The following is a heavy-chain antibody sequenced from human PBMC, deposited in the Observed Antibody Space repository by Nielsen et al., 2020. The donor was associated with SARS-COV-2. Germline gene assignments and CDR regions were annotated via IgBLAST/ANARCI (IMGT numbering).Heavy chain of an antibody. V-gene: IGHV4-59*12. J-gene: IGHJ4*02. CDR3: ARGSHYYGSGSYYY. CDR1: GGSISSYY. CDR2: IYYSGST. Sequence: SETLSLTCTVSGGSISSYYWSWIRQPPGKGLEWIGYIYYSGSTNYNPSLKSRVTISVDRSKNQFSLKLSSVTAADTAVYYCARGSHYYGSGSYYYWGQGTLVTVSS. D-gene: IGHD3-10*01.